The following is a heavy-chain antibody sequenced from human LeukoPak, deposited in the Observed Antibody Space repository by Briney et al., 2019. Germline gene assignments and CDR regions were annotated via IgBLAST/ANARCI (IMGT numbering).Heavy chain of an antibody. CDR1: GFTFSSYG. V-gene: IGHV3-30*02. CDR2: IRYDGSNK. J-gene: IGHJ4*02. CDR3: ATNGGLGYCSGGSCLLIDY. D-gene: IGHD2-15*01. Sequence: GGSLRLSCAASGFTFSSYGMHSVRQAPGKGLEWVAFIRYDGSNKYYADSVKGRFTISRDNSKNSLYLQMNSLRAEDTAVYYCATNGGLGYCSGGSCLLIDYWGQGTLVTVSS.